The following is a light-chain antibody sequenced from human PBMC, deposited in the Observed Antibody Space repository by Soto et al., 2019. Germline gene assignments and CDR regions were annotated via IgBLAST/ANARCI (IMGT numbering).Light chain of an antibody. Sequence: DIQMTQSPTSLSASVGDRVTITCRASQSISRYLNWYLQRPGKAPELLIYAASNLHDGVPSRFSGSESGTEFTLTISSLQPEDFAVYYCQQTHSTPASTFGQGTSVEVK. J-gene: IGKJ4*01. CDR2: AAS. CDR1: QSISRY. CDR3: QQTHSTPAST. V-gene: IGKV1-39*01.